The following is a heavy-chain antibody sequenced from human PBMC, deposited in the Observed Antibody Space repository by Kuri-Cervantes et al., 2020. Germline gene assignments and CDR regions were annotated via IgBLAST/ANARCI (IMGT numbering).Heavy chain of an antibody. J-gene: IGHJ4*02. CDR1: GFTFDDYA. V-gene: IGHV3-23*03. D-gene: IGHD1-26*01. CDR3: AIAWELPTFDY. Sequence: GESLKISCAASGFTFDDYAMHWVRQAPGKGLEWVSVIYSGGSTYYADSVKGRFTISRDNSKNTLYLQMNSLRAEDTAVYYCAIAWELPTFDYWGQGTLVTVSS. CDR2: IYSGGST.